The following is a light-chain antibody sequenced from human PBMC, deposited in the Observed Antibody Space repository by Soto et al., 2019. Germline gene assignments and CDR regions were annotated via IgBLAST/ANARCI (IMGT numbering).Light chain of an antibody. V-gene: IGLV1-40*01. J-gene: IGLJ2*01. CDR1: SSNIGAGYD. CDR3: QSYDISLSGVV. Sequence: QSVLTQPPSVSGAQGQRVTISCTGSSSNIGAGYDVHWYQQLPGTAPKLLIYGNSNRPSGVPDRFSGSKSGTSASLAITGLQAEDEADYYCQSYDISLSGVVFGGGTKLTVL. CDR2: GNS.